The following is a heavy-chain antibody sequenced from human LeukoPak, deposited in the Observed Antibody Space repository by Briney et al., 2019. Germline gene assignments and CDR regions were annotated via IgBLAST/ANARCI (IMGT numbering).Heavy chain of an antibody. CDR1: GFTFGDYV. V-gene: IGHV3-49*04. CDR2: IRSKAYGGTT. Sequence: GGSLRLSCTASGFTFGDYVMSWVRQAPGKGLEWVGFIRSKAYGGTTKNAASVKGRFAISRDDSRSIAYLQMNSLKTEDTAVYYCTRRYNYDSSGYYYVRDAFDIWGQGTMVTVSS. J-gene: IGHJ3*02. D-gene: IGHD3-22*01. CDR3: TRRYNYDSSGYYYVRDAFDI.